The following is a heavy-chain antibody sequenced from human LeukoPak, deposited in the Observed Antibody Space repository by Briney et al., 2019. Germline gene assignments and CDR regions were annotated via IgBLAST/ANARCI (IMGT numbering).Heavy chain of an antibody. Sequence: ASVKLSCKASQYTFTSYSIHWVRQAPGQGLEWMGIINPSRGNSAYAQMFQGRLTMPRDTSTSTVYMELSSLRSEDTAVYYCARTPLAGTGYFDYWGQGTLVTVSS. D-gene: IGHD6-19*01. J-gene: IGHJ4*02. CDR2: INPSRGNS. CDR1: QYTFTSYS. CDR3: ARTPLAGTGYFDY. V-gene: IGHV1-46*01.